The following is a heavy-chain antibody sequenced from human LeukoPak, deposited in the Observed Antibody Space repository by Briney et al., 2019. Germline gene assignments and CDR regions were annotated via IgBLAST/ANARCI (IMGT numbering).Heavy chain of an antibody. CDR3: ARDLIVVVTAALVRPYYYGMDV. CDR1: GFTFSSYS. Sequence: GGSLRLSCAASGFTFSSYSMNWVRQAPGKGLEWVSSISSSSYIYYADSVKGRFTISRDNAKNSLYLQMNSLRAEDTAVYYCARDLIVVVTAALVRPYYYGMDVWGQGTTVTVSS. D-gene: IGHD2-21*02. V-gene: IGHV3-21*01. CDR2: ISSSSYI. J-gene: IGHJ6*02.